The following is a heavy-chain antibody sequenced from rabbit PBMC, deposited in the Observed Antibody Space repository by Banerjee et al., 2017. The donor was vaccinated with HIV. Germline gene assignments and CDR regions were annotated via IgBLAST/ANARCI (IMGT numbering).Heavy chain of an antibody. D-gene: IGHD4-2*01. Sequence: QEQLVESGGGLVQPGGSLKLSCKASGFDFSSYGVSWVRQAPGKGLEWIGYITYGGSAYYASWVKGRFTISKTSSTTVTLQMTSLTAADTATYLCARDLGGSIHLWGQGTLVTVS. CDR2: ITYGGSA. V-gene: IGHV1S39*01. J-gene: IGHJ3*01. CDR3: ARDLGGSIHL. CDR1: GFDFSSYG.